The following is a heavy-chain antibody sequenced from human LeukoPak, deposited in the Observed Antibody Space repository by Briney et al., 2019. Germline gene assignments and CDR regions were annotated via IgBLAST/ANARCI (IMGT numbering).Heavy chain of an antibody. D-gene: IGHD3-22*01. Sequence: PSETLSLTCTVSGGSMSSYYWSWVRQPPGKGLEWIGFISYSGSINYNPSLNSRVTISLDTSTHQFSLKLSSVTAADTAIYYCARESTDRDSSGYVWGQGALVTVSS. CDR2: ISYSGSI. CDR1: GGSMSSYY. V-gene: IGHV4-59*01. CDR3: ARESTDRDSSGYV. J-gene: IGHJ4*02.